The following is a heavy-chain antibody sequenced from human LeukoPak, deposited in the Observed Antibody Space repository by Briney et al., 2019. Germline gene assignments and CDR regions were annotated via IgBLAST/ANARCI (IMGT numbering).Heavy chain of an antibody. CDR1: GFTFSSYA. CDR2: ISYDGNNK. D-gene: IGHD2-21*01. CDR3: ARDGVEFYNWFDP. V-gene: IGHV3-30*04. J-gene: IGHJ5*02. Sequence: GGSLRLSRAASGFTFSSYAMHWVRQAPGKGLEWVAVISYDGNNKYYADSVKGRFTISRDNAKNSLYLQMNSLRAEDTAVYYCARDGVEFYNWFDPWGQGTLVTVSS.